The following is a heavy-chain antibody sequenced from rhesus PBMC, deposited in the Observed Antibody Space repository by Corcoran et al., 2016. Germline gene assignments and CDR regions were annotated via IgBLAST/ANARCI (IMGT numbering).Heavy chain of an antibody. CDR1: GGSISDSYR. J-gene: IGHJ3*01. CDR2: IYGRITST. D-gene: IGHD6-13*01. V-gene: IGHV4S10*01. CDR3: ARGIAAGDAFDF. Sequence: QVQLQESGPGVVKPSETLSLTCAVSGGSISDSYRWSWIRQPPGKGLEWIGYIYGRITSTNYNPSLKSRVTISKDTSKNQFSLKLSSVTAADTAVYYCARGIAAGDAFDFWGQGLRVTVSS.